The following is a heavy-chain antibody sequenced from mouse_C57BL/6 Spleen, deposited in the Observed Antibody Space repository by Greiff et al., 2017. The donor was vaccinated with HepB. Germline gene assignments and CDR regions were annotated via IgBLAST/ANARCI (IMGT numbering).Heavy chain of an antibody. D-gene: IGHD3-2*02. V-gene: IGHV5-17*01. CDR1: GFTFSDYG. CDR3: ARRSGSEYYYAMDY. CDR2: ISSGSSTI. Sequence: EVMLVESGGGLVKPGGSLKLSCAASGFTFSDYGMHWVRQAPEKGLEWVAYISSGSSTIYYADTVKGRFTISRDNAKNTLFLQMTSLRSEDTAMYYCARRSGSEYYYAMDYWGQGTAVTVSS. J-gene: IGHJ4*01.